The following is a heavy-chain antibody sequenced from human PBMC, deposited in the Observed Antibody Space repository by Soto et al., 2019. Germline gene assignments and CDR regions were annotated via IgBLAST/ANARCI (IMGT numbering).Heavy chain of an antibody. CDR2: IKQDGSEK. CDR3: ARVYHEGTPPRRPLWLPETSYFDY. V-gene: IGHV3-7*01. D-gene: IGHD5-18*01. Sequence: HPGGSLRLSCAASGFTFSSYWMSWVRQAPGKGLEWVANIKQDGSEKYYVDSVKGRFTISRDNAKNSLYLQMNSLRAEDTAVYYCARVYHEGTPPRRPLWLPETSYFDYWGQGTLVTVSS. CDR1: GFTFSSYW. J-gene: IGHJ4*02.